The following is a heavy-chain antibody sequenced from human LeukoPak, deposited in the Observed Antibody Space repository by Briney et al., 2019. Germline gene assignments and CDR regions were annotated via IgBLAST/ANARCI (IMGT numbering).Heavy chain of an antibody. CDR2: ISWDGGST. CDR1: GFTFDDYA. J-gene: IGHJ3*02. Sequence: PGGSLRLSCAASGFTFDDYAMHWVRQAPGKGLEWVSLISWDGGSTYYADSVKGRFTVSRDNSKSSLYLQMNSLRAEDTALYYCAKEGVGGAFDIWGQGTMVTVSS. CDR3: AKEGVGGAFDI. V-gene: IGHV3-43D*03. D-gene: IGHD2-15*01.